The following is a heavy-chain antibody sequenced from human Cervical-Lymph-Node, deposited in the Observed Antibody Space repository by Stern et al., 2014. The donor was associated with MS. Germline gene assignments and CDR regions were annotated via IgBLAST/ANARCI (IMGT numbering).Heavy chain of an antibody. D-gene: IGHD3-22*01. J-gene: IGHJ4*02. V-gene: IGHV1-69*01. Sequence: QEQLVQSGAEVKKPGSSVKVSCKASGGTFSSYAISWVRQAPGQGLEWMGGIIPIFGTANYAQKFQGRVTITADESTSTAYMELSSLRSEDTAVYYCAREGHYYDSSGYYYDYWGQGTLVTVSS. CDR2: IIPIFGTA. CDR1: GGTFSSYA. CDR3: AREGHYYDSSGYYYDY.